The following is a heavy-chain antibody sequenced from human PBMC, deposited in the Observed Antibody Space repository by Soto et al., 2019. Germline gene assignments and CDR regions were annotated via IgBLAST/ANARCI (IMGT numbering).Heavy chain of an antibody. V-gene: IGHV4-34*01. CDR3: ARGRRYCGGDCYLGSHGHFDY. D-gene: IGHD2-21*02. CDR2: INHSGST. Sequence: NPSETLSLTCAVYGGSFSGYYWSWIRQPPGKGLEWIGEINHSGSTNYNPSLKSRVTISVDTSKNQFSLKLSSVTAADTAVYYCARGRRYCGGDCYLGSHGHFDYWGQGTLVTVSS. J-gene: IGHJ4*02. CDR1: GGSFSGYY.